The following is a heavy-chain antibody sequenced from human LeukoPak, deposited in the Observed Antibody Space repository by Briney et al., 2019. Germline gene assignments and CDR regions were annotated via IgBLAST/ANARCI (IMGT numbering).Heavy chain of an antibody. CDR2: ISRSGGST. J-gene: IGHJ4*02. D-gene: IGHD3-3*01. CDR1: GFTFSNYT. Sequence: GGSLRLSCAASGFTFSNYTMTWVRQAPGRGLEWVSGISRSGGSTYYADSVKGRFTVSRDNSKNTLYLQMNSLRAEDTAVYYCAKAPTIFGVVKFDYWGQGTLVTVSS. CDR3: AKAPTIFGVVKFDY. V-gene: IGHV3-23*01.